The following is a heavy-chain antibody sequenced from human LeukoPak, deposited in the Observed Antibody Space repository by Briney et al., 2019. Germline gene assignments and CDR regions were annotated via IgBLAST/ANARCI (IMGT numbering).Heavy chain of an antibody. CDR3: AGGSYCSGGSCYLTPYYYYYMDV. D-gene: IGHD2-15*01. J-gene: IGHJ6*03. V-gene: IGHV4-61*02. CDR1: GGSISSGSYY. Sequence: SETLSLTCTVSGGSISSGSYYWSWIRQPAGKGLGWIGRIYTSGSTNYNPSLKSRVTISVDTSKNQFSLKLSSVTAADTAVYYCAGGSYCSGGSCYLTPYYYYYMDVWGKGTTVTVSS. CDR2: IYTSGST.